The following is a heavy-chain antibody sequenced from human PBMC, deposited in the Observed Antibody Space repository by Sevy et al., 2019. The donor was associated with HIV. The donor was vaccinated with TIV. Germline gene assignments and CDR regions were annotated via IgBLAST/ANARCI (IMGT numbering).Heavy chain of an antibody. CDR2: INSISTYI. D-gene: IGHD3-22*01. V-gene: IGHV3-21*01. CDR1: GFTFSSYS. Sequence: GGSLRLSCAASGFTFSSYSMYWVRQAPGKGLEWVSSINSISTYIYYADSVKGRFTISRDNAKNSLYLQMNSLRAEDTAVYYCARGPDYYDSSGYYYQWGQGTLVTASS. CDR3: ARGPDYYDSSGYYYQ. J-gene: IGHJ4*02.